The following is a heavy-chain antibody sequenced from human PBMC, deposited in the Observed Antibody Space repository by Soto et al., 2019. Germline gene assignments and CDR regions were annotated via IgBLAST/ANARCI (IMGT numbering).Heavy chain of an antibody. CDR3: ARGVEGAAGYYYYYGMDV. V-gene: IGHV1-18*04. Sequence: GASVKVSCKASGYTFTIYVISWVRQATGQGVEWMGWIRAYNGNKDYAQKLQGRVTMTTDTSTSTAYMELRSLRSYDTAVYYCARGVEGAAGYYYYYGMDVWGQGTTVTVSS. CDR1: GYTFTIYV. CDR2: IRAYNGNK. J-gene: IGHJ6*02. D-gene: IGHD6-13*01.